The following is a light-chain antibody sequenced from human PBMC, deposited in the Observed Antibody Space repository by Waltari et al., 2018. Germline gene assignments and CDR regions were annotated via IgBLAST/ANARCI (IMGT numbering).Light chain of an antibody. CDR1: QSPVHSDGNPY. Sequence: DVVLTQSPLFLPVTLGQPASMSCRSSQSPVHSDGNPYLNWFHQRPGRSPRRLIYKICRRESGVPDRFSGSGSGTDFTLKISRVEAEDVGVYYCMQGSHWPRTFGQGTKLEIK. J-gene: IGKJ2*01. CDR3: MQGSHWPRT. CDR2: KIC. V-gene: IGKV2-30*02.